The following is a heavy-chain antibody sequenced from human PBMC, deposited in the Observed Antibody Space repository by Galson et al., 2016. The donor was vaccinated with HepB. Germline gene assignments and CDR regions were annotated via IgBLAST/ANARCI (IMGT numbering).Heavy chain of an antibody. CDR1: GFTFSSYW. J-gene: IGHJ4*02. Sequence: SLRLSCAASGFTFSSYWMSWVRQSPGMGLVWVSRISSDGLTTTYADSVKGRFTISRDNGRNTLYLQMNSLRAEDTALYYCTRTISATAGIDWGQGTLVTVSS. D-gene: IGHD6-13*01. V-gene: IGHV3-74*03. CDR3: TRTISATAGID. CDR2: ISSDGLTT.